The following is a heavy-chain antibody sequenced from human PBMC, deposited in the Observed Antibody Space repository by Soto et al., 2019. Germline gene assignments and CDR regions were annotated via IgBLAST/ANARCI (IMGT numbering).Heavy chain of an antibody. CDR1: GFAFHTFD. CDR2: ISYDGNKK. Sequence: AGSLRLSCAASGFAFHTFDMHWVRQAPGKGLEWVAFISYDGNKKYYADAMNGRFTISRDNSENTLFVIMNSLRPEDIGVYYCATVTGGFEYWGLGTLVPVSS. CDR3: ATVTGGFEY. J-gene: IGHJ4*02. V-gene: IGHV3-30-3*01. D-gene: IGHD3-16*01.